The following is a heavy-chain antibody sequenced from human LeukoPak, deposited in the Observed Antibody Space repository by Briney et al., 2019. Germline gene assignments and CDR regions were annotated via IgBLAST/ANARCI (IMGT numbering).Heavy chain of an antibody. Sequence: GGSLRLSCAASGFTFSSYGMSWVRQAPGKGLEWVSAISGSGGSTYYADSVKGRFTISRDNSKNTLYLQMNSLRAEDTAVYYCARGVSSSWYGDFDYWGQGTLVTVSS. CDR2: ISGSGGST. V-gene: IGHV3-23*01. D-gene: IGHD6-13*01. CDR3: ARGVSSSWYGDFDY. J-gene: IGHJ4*02. CDR1: GFTFSSYG.